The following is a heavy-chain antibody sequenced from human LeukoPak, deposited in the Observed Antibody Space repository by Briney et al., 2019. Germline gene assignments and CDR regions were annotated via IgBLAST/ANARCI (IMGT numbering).Heavy chain of an antibody. D-gene: IGHD3-10*02. Sequence: GGSLRLSCAASGFTFSSYAMSWVRQAPGKGLEWVSAISGTGGSTFYADSVKGRFTVSRDNSKNTLYLQMNSLRAEDTAVYYCAELGITMIGGVWGKGTTVTISS. V-gene: IGHV3-23*01. J-gene: IGHJ6*04. CDR1: GFTFSSYA. CDR3: AELGITMIGGV. CDR2: ISGTGGST.